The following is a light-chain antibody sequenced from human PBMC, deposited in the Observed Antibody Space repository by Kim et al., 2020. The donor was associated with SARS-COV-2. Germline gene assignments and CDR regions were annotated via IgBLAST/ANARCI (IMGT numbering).Light chain of an antibody. CDR1: NIGSKS. V-gene: IGLV3-21*04. CDR3: QVWDSSSDHPV. J-gene: IGLJ2*01. CDR2: YDS. Sequence: SYELTQPPSVSVAPGKTARITWVGNNIGSKSLHWYQQKPGQAPVLVIYYDSDRPSGIPERFSGSNSGNTATLTISRVEAGDEAAYYCQVWDSSSDHPVFGGGTKLTVL.